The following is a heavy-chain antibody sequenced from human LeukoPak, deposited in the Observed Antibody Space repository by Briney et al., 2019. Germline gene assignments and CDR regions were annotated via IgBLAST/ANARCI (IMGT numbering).Heavy chain of an antibody. J-gene: IGHJ6*02. CDR2: ISGSGGST. CDR1: GFTFSSYA. V-gene: IGHV3-23*01. Sequence: GGSLRLSCAASGFTFSSYAMSWVREAPGKGLEWVSAISGSGGSTYYADSVKGRFTISRDNSKNTLYLQMNSLRAEDTAVYYCASLLLWFGELLSRWDYYYGMGVWGQGTTVTVSS. D-gene: IGHD3-10*01. CDR3: ASLLLWFGELLSRWDYYYGMGV.